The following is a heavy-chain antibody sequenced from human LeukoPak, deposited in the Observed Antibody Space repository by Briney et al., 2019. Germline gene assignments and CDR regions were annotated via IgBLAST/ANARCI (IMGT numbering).Heavy chain of an antibody. CDR2: ITPNSGGT. Sequence: ASVKVSCKASGYTFTGYYIDWVRQAPGQGLEWMGWITPNSGGTKYGQKFQGRVTMTRDTSISTAYMELSRLRSDDTAVYYCARQPGGIVATIWYFDLWGRGTLVTVSS. V-gene: IGHV1-2*02. J-gene: IGHJ2*01. D-gene: IGHD5-12*01. CDR1: GYTFTGYY. CDR3: ARQPGGIVATIWYFDL.